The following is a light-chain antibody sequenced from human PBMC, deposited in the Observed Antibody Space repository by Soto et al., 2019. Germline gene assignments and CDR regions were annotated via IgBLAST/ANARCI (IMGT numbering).Light chain of an antibody. J-gene: IGLJ1*01. CDR3: AAWDDSLSGYV. CDR2: RHN. CDR1: SSNIGSNY. V-gene: IGLV1-47*01. Sequence: QSVLTQPPSASGTPGQRVAISCSGSSSNIGSNYVYWYQQLPGTAPKLLIYRHNQRPSGVPDRFSGSKSGTSASLAISGLRSEDEADYYCAAWDDSLSGYVFGTGTKVTAL.